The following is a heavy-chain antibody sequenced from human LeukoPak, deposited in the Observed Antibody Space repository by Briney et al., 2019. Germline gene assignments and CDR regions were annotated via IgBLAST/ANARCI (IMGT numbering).Heavy chain of an antibody. CDR3: ARGDWVYSDGFDP. J-gene: IGHJ5*02. V-gene: IGHV3-11*01. CDR2: ISSSGSTI. D-gene: IGHD2-8*01. CDR1: GGSFSGYY. Sequence: LSLTCAVYGGSFSGYYWSWIRQAPGKGLEWVSYISSSGSTIYYADSVKGRFTISRDNAKNSLYLQMNSLRAEDTAVYYCARGDWVYSDGFDPWGQGTLVTVSS.